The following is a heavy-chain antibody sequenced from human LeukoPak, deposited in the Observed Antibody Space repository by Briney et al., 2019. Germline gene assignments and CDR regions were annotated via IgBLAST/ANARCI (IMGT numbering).Heavy chain of an antibody. D-gene: IGHD3-16*01. Sequence: GGSLRLSCAASGFTFSNYDMHWVRQAPGKGLEWVAFISSDGSNEYYGDSVKGRFTIYRDNLILYLQMNRLRTEDTAVYFCARESFGLDCWGQGTLVTVSS. CDR3: ARESFGLDC. J-gene: IGHJ4*02. CDR1: GFTFSNYD. CDR2: ISSDGSNE. V-gene: IGHV3-30-3*01.